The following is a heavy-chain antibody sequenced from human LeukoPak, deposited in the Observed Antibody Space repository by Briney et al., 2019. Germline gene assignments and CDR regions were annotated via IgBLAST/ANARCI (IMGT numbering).Heavy chain of an antibody. CDR2: IYYTGST. D-gene: IGHD4-17*01. V-gene: IGHV4-59*01. CDR3: ARVPLSYGDYGAFGHYFDY. J-gene: IGHJ4*02. Sequence: SSETLSLTCTVSGDFMRSSYWSWIRQPPGKGLEWIGYIYYTGSTNYNPSLKSRVTISVDKSKNQFSLKLTSVTAADTAVYYCARVPLSYGDYGAFGHYFDYWGQGSLVTVSS. CDR1: GDFMRSSY.